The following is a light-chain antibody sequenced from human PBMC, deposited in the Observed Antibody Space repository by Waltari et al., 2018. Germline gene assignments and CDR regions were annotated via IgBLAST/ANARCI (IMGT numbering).Light chain of an antibody. Sequence: DIVMTQSPDSLAVSLGERATINCKSSQSILYTTTNNNYLAWYHQKVGQPPKLLIYRGSNRLSGVPDRFSGSGSGTDFTLTISSLQAEDVAVYYCQQYYTTPLTFGGGTRVEI. V-gene: IGKV4-1*01. CDR3: QQYYTTPLT. CDR2: RGS. J-gene: IGKJ4*01. CDR1: QSILYTTTNNNY.